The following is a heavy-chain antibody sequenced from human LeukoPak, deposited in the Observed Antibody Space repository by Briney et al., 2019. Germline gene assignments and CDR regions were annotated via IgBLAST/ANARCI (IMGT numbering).Heavy chain of an antibody. V-gene: IGHV3-30*02. CDR3: GKGGLTSSWTRGWFDP. CDR2: IRYDGSNK. J-gene: IGHJ5*02. Sequence: GGSLRLSCAASGFTFSSYGMHWVRQATGKGLEWVAFIRYDGSNKYYADSVKGRFTISRDNPKNTLYLQMNSLRAEDTAVYYCGKGGLTSSWTRGWFDPWGQGTLVTVSS. CDR1: GFTFSSYG. D-gene: IGHD6-13*01.